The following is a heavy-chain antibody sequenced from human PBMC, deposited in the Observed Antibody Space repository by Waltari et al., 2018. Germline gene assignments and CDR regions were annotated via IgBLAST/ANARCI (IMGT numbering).Heavy chain of an antibody. V-gene: IGHV3-7*01. D-gene: IGHD3-10*01. Sequence: EVQLVESGGGLVEPGVSLSLSCAASGFTFNPYWMKWIRQAPGKGLEWVANINPDGSQKFYVDSVKSRFTVSRDNAQKSLYLQMNNPRAEDTAVYYCTTLARGESGDYWGQGTLVTVSS. CDR3: TTLARGESGDY. CDR2: INPDGSQK. J-gene: IGHJ4*02. CDR1: GFTFNPYW.